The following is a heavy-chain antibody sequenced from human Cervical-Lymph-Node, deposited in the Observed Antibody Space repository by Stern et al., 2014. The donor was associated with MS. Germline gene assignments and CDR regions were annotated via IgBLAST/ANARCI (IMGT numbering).Heavy chain of an antibody. CDR2: IGDRGDV. D-gene: IGHD4-17*01. V-gene: IGHV3-11*01. CDR1: GLNFNISY. CDR3: ASVHYGQFDF. J-gene: IGHJ4*02. Sequence: VQLVESGGGLVQPGGSLRLSCTASGLNFNISYMAWLRRAPGKGLEWVSFIGDRGDVYHADSVMGRFSITRDNSRNSLYLQMDSLRVDDMGVYNCASVHYGQFDFWGQGTLVTVSA.